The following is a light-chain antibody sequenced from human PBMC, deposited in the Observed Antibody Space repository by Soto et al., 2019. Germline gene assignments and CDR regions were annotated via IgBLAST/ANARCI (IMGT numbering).Light chain of an antibody. CDR1: QSISSW. CDR2: DAS. V-gene: IGKV1-5*01. Sequence: IQMTQSPSSLSASVGDRVTITCRASQSISSWLAWYQQKPGKAPKVLIYDASRLESGVPSRFSGSGTGTEFTLTISSLQPDDLATYYCQQYNSYSGTFGQGTKVDIK. CDR3: QQYNSYSGT. J-gene: IGKJ1*01.